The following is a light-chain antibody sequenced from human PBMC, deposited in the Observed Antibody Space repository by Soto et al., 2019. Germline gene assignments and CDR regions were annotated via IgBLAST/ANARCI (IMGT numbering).Light chain of an antibody. CDR1: QGISSY. J-gene: IGKJ1*01. CDR3: QQLNTYPPLT. CDR2: AAS. Sequence: DIQLTQYPSFLSASVGDRVTITCRASQGISSYLAWYQQKPGKAPELLIYAASTLQSGVPSRFSGSGSGTDFTLTISSLQPEDSATYYCQQLNTYPPLTFGQGTKVEIK. V-gene: IGKV1-9*01.